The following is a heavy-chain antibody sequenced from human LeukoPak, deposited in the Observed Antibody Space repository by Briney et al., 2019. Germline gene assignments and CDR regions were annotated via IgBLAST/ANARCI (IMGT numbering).Heavy chain of an antibody. D-gene: IGHD3-10*01. CDR3: ARDGWVRGVREQRFDY. Sequence: SETLSLTCTVSGGSISSGSYYWSWIRQPAGKGLEWIGRIYTSGSTNYNPSLKSRVTMSVDTSKNQFSLKLSSVTAADTAVYYCARDGWVRGVREQRFDYWGQGTLVTVSS. CDR1: GGSISSGSYY. CDR2: IYTSGST. V-gene: IGHV4-61*02. J-gene: IGHJ4*02.